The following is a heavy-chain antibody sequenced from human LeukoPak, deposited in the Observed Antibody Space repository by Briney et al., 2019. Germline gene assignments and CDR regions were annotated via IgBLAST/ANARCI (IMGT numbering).Heavy chain of an antibody. CDR3: VRDLVLVDTPGDDFDY. J-gene: IGHJ4*02. Sequence: GGSLRLSCAASGFTFSTYWMHWVRQAPGKGLVGVARINPNSRIITYADSVKGRFTISRDNAKNTVYLQMNSLLAEDTAVYYCVRDLVLVDTPGDDFDYWGQGTLVTVSS. D-gene: IGHD2-8*02. CDR2: INPNSRII. V-gene: IGHV3-74*03. CDR1: GFTFSTYW.